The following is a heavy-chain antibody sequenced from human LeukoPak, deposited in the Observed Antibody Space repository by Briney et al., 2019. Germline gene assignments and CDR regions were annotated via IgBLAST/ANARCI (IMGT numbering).Heavy chain of an antibody. D-gene: IGHD1-26*01. V-gene: IGHV1-2*02. CDR2: INPNTGGT. J-gene: IGHJ4*02. CDR1: GYSFTAYL. Sequence: ASVKVSCKASGYSFTAYLMHWVRQAPEQGLEWMGWINPNTGGTNYAQKFQGRVTMTRDTSISTAYMELTSLRSDDTALYYCARDLVGATTLDEGFWSQGTLVTVSS. CDR3: ARDLVGATTLDEGF.